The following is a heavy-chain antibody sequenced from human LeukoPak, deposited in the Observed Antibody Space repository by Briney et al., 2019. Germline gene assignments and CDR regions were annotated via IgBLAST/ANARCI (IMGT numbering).Heavy chain of an antibody. Sequence: PGGSLRLSCAASGFTFSSYGMHWVRQAPGKGLEWVSAISGSGGSTYYADSVKGRFTISRDNSKNTLYLQMNSLRAEDTAVYYCAKGNPFRSLPIDYWGQGTLVTVSS. CDR3: AKGNPFRSLPIDY. CDR2: ISGSGGST. D-gene: IGHD3-16*01. J-gene: IGHJ4*02. CDR1: GFTFSSYG. V-gene: IGHV3-23*01.